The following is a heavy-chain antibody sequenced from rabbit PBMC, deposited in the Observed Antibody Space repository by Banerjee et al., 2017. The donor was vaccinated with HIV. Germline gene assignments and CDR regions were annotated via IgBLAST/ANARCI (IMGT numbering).Heavy chain of an antibody. CDR3: ARGDPSGSYDL. Sequence: QEQLEESGGDLVKPEGSLTLTCTASGFSFSNKYVMCWVRQAPGKGLEWIACIYGGSSGNTHYASWAKGRFTISKTSSTTVTLQMTSLTAADTATYFCARGDPSGSYDLWGQGTLV. J-gene: IGHJ3*01. V-gene: IGHV1S45*01. CDR1: GFSFSNKYV. D-gene: IGHD5-1*01. CDR2: IYGGSSGNT.